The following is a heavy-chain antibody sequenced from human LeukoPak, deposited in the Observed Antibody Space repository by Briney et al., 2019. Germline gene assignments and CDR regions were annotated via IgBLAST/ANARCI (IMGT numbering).Heavy chain of an antibody. D-gene: IGHD1-26*01. CDR2: ISGSGGST. J-gene: IGHJ4*02. V-gene: IGHV3-23*01. CDR3: AKDQVGGSSYFDY. CDR1: GFTFSSYA. Sequence: GGSLRLSCAASGFTFSSYAMSWVRQAPGKGLEWVSAISGSGGSTYYADSVKGRFTISRDNSKNTLYLQMNSLRAEDTAVYCCAKDQVGGSSYFDYWGQGTLVTVSS.